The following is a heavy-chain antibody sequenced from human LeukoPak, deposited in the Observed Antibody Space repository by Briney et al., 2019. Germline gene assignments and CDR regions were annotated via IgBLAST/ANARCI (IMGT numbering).Heavy chain of an antibody. CDR2: MSPDGNKK. D-gene: IGHD3-10*01. Sequence: PGGSLRLSCAASGFTFRSYSMNWVRQAPGKGLDWVALMSPDGNKKYYADSVKGRFTISRDNSKNTVGLQLNSLRAEDTAVYYCARDLIGRYTSDYCGQGTLVTVSS. V-gene: IGHV3-30*03. CDR1: GFTFRSYS. J-gene: IGHJ4*02. CDR3: ARDLIGRYTSDY.